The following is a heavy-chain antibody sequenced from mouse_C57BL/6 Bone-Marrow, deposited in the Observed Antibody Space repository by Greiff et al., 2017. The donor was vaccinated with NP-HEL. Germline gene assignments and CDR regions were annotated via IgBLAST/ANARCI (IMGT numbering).Heavy chain of an antibody. CDR3: ARIPYYSVVGWYFDV. CDR2: IWTGGGT. V-gene: IGHV2-9-1*01. J-gene: IGHJ1*03. D-gene: IGHD1-1*01. Sequence: VQLQESGPGLVAPSQCLSITCTVSGFSLTSYAISWVRQPPGKGLEWLGVIWTGGGTNYNSALKSRLSISKDNSKSQVFLKMNSLQTDDTARYYCARIPYYSVVGWYFDVWGTGTTVTVSS. CDR1: GFSLTSYA.